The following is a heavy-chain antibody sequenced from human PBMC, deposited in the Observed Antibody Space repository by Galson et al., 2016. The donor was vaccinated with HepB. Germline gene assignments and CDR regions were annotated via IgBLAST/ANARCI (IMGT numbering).Heavy chain of an antibody. V-gene: IGHV1-3*01. CDR2: VNDGIGNT. CDR3: ARDPAEGSSSWYYFDY. Sequence: SVKVSCKASGYILTNHAIHWVRQAPGQRLEWMGWVNDGIGNTRYSQNFQGRVTFTRDTSATTAYMELSSLRSEDTAVYYCARDPAEGSSSWYYFDYWGQGTLVTVSS. D-gene: IGHD6-13*01. CDR1: GYILTNHA. J-gene: IGHJ4*02.